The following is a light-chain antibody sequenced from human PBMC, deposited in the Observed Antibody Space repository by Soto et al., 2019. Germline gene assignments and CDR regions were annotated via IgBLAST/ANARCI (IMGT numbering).Light chain of an antibody. CDR2: DTS. CDR1: QSISSN. V-gene: IGKV3-15*01. Sequence: EIVMTQSPATLSMSPGARAPLSCRARQSISSNLAWYQQRPGQVPRLLIYDTSTRAPGIPARFSGSGSGTEFTLTISSLQSEDFAVYHCQHYNSWPRTWTFGQGTKVDIK. CDR3: QHYNSWPRTWT. J-gene: IGKJ1*01.